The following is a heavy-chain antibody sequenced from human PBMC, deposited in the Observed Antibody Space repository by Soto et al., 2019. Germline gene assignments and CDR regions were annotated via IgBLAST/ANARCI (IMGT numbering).Heavy chain of an antibody. D-gene: IGHD6-19*01. Sequence: QVRLVESGGGLVEPGGSLRLSCAASGFTFSDYYMNWIRQAPGKGLEWVSYISSSGDTIYYADSVKARFTMSRENAKNSLYVQMARLRAEDTAVYYCARGGVAYTSGWGIDYWGQGTLVTVSS. V-gene: IGHV3-11*01. CDR1: GFTFSDYY. CDR2: ISSSGDTI. CDR3: ARGGVAYTSGWGIDY. J-gene: IGHJ4*02.